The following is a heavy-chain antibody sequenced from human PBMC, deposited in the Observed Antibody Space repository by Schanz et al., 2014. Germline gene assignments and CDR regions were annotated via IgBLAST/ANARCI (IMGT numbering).Heavy chain of an antibody. CDR1: EFTFSTDA. CDR2: ISASGGDT. J-gene: IGHJ4*02. V-gene: IGHV3-23*04. CDR3: AKVRYSSGWRGDYFDE. Sequence: EVKMVESGGGLVKPGGSLRLSCAASEFTFSTDAMSWVRQAPGKGLEWLSVISASGGDTYYADSVKGRFTISRDNSKNTLYLQMNSLRAEDTAVYYCAKVRYSSGWRGDYFDEWGQGTLVTVAS. D-gene: IGHD6-25*01.